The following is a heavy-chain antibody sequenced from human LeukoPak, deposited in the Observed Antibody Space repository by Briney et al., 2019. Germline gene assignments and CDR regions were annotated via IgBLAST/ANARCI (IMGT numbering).Heavy chain of an antibody. D-gene: IGHD1-26*01. CDR2: IYHSGST. J-gene: IGHJ4*02. CDR1: GGSNSRSNW. V-gene: IGHV4-4*02. CDR3: ARAAYTGSPTSFDY. Sequence: KPSETLSLTCAVSGGSNSRSNWWSWVRQPPGKGLEWIGEIYHSGSTNYNPPLKSRVTMSVDNSKNHFSLKLSSVTAADTAVYYCARAAYTGSPTSFDYWGQGTLVTVSS.